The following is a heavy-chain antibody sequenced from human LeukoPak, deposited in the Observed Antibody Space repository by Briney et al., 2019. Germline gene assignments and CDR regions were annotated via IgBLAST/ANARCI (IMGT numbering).Heavy chain of an antibody. CDR1: GGSFSGYY. J-gene: IGHJ6*02. Sequence: SETLSLTCAVYGGSFSGYYWSWSRPPPGKGLEWIGEINHSGSTNYNPSLKSRVTISVDTSKNQFSLKLSSVTAADTAVYYCARGYCSSTSCSKDYYYGMDVWGQGTTVTVSS. CDR2: INHSGST. D-gene: IGHD2-2*01. V-gene: IGHV4-34*01. CDR3: ARGYCSSTSCSKDYYYGMDV.